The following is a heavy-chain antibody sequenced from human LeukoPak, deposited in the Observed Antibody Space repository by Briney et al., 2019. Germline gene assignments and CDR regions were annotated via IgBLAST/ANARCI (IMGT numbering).Heavy chain of an antibody. V-gene: IGHV1-2*02. CDR3: ARRGNYGDYFDY. CDR1: GYTFTGYY. Sequence: ASVKVSCKASGYTFTGYYMHWVRPAPGQGLEWMGWINPNSGSTNYAQKFQGRVTMTRDTSISTAFMDLSRLRSDDTAVYYCARRGNYGDYFDYWGQGTLVTVSS. CDR2: INPNSGST. J-gene: IGHJ4*02. D-gene: IGHD4-17*01.